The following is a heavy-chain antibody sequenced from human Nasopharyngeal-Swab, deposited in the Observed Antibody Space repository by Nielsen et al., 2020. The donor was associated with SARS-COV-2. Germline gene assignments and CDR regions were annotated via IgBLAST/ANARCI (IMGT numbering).Heavy chain of an antibody. CDR1: GFTFSSYA. CDR2: ISGSGGST. J-gene: IGHJ3*02. D-gene: IGHD2-21*01. Sequence: GESLKISCAASGFTFSSYAMSWVRQAPGKGLEWVSAISGSGGSTYYADSVKGRFTISRDNSKNTLYLQMNSLRAEDTAVYYCAKPLAYCGGDCYWGDAFDIWGQGTMVTVPS. CDR3: AKPLAYCGGDCYWGDAFDI. V-gene: IGHV3-23*01.